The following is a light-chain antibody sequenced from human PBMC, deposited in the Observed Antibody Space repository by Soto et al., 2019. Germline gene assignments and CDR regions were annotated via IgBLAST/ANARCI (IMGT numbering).Light chain of an antibody. Sequence: DIQMTQSPSTLSASVGDRVTITCRASQSISSWLAWYQQKTGKAPKLLIYDASSLESGVPSRVSGSGSGTEFTLTISSLQPDDFATYYCQQYHTQWTFGQGTKVEMK. CDR3: QQYHTQWT. J-gene: IGKJ1*01. V-gene: IGKV1-5*01. CDR1: QSISSW. CDR2: DAS.